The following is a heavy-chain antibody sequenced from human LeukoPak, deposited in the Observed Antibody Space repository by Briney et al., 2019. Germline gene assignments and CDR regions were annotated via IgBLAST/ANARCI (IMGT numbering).Heavy chain of an antibody. V-gene: IGHV3-53*01. Sequence: GGSLRLSCAASGFTVSSNYMSWVRQAPGKGLEWVSVIYSGGSTYYADSVKGRFTISRDNSKNTLYLQMNRLRAEDTAVYYCARGRRGIAAAGAYWGQGTLVTVSS. CDR2: IYSGGST. CDR1: GFTVSSNY. CDR3: ARGRRGIAAAGAY. D-gene: IGHD6-13*01. J-gene: IGHJ4*02.